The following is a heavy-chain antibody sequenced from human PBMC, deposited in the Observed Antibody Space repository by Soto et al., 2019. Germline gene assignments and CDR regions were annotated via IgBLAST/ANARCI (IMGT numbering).Heavy chain of an antibody. Sequence: SQPLSLTGFLSGDRVSHNRAGWTWIRQSPSRGLEWLGRTYYKSKWNNDYALSVKSRITINPDTSKNQFSLHLYSVTPEDTAVYYCTGITWFRGMDVWGQGTPVPVSS. V-gene: IGHV6-1*01. CDR1: GDRVSHNRAG. CDR2: TYYKSKWNN. D-gene: IGHD3-10*01. CDR3: TGITWFRGMDV. J-gene: IGHJ6*02.